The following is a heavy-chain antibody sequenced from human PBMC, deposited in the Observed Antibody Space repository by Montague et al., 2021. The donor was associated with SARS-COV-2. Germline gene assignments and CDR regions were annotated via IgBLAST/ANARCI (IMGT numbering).Heavy chain of an antibody. CDR1: GCSISSSSYF. V-gene: IGHV4-39*01. J-gene: IGHJ5*01. Sequence: SETLSLTCTVSGCSISSSSYFWGWIRQPPGKGLEWIGCIYYSGITYYNPSLKSRVTISVDTPKNQFSLKLSSVTAADTAVYCCARHKRPIYCSGGSCYSKGRWFGSWGKGSLVSV. D-gene: IGHD2-15*01. CDR2: IYYSGIT. CDR3: ARHKRPIYCSGGSCYSKGRWFGS.